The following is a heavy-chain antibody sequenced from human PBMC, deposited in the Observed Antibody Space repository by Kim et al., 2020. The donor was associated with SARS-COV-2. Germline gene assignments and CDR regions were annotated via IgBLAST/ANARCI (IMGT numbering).Heavy chain of an antibody. CDR1: GFTFSSYA. J-gene: IGHJ4*02. CDR3: ARDRGVAGTWGFDY. Sequence: GGSLRLSCAASGFTFSSYAMHWVRQAPGKGLQWVAVISYDGSNKYYADSVKGRFTISRDNSKNTLYLQMNSLRAEDTAVYYCARDRGVAGTWGFDYWGQGTLVTVSS. V-gene: IGHV3-30*04. CDR2: ISYDGSNK. D-gene: IGHD6-19*01.